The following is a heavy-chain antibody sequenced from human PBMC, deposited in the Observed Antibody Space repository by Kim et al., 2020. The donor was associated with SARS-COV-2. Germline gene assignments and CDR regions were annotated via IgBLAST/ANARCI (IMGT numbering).Heavy chain of an antibody. V-gene: IGHV3-9*01. J-gene: IGHJ4*02. CDR3: AKGATFVVVPAALPFSDY. D-gene: IGHD2-2*01. Sequence: KGRFTISRDNAKNSLYLQMNSLRAEDTALYYCAKGATFVVVPAALPFSDYWGQGTLVTVSS.